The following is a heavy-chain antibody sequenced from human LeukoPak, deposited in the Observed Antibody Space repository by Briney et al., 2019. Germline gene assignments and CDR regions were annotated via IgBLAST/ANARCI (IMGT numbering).Heavy chain of an antibody. Sequence: SETLSLTCTVSGGSISSYYWSWIRQPPGKGLEWIGYIYYSGSTNYNPSLKSRVTISVDTSKNQFSLKLSSVTAADTAVYYCATQSKLLWFGEPGFDYWGQGTLVTVSS. D-gene: IGHD3-10*01. CDR2: IYYSGST. V-gene: IGHV4-59*08. CDR1: GGSISSYY. CDR3: ATQSKLLWFGEPGFDY. J-gene: IGHJ4*02.